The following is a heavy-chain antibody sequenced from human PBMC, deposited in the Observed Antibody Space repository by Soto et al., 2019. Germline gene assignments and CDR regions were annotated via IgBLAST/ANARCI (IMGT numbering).Heavy chain of an antibody. Sequence: PSETLSLTCTVSGGSINGYFWSWVRQPPGKGLEWIGHIHSSGATKQRSSLKRRLAISIDTSENQFSLKLTSVPAADTAVYYCASVLVNARSETSGYDTFDVWGRGTMVTVSS. J-gene: IGHJ3*01. V-gene: IGHV4-59*01. CDR1: GGSINGYF. D-gene: IGHD3-22*01. CDR3: ASVLVNARSETSGYDTFDV. CDR2: IHSSGAT.